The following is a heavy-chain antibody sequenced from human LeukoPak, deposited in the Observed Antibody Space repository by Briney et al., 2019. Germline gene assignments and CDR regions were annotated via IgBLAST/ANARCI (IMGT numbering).Heavy chain of an antibody. CDR1: GFTFSSYW. Sequence: GGSLRPSCAASGFTFSSYWMSWVRQAPGKGLEWVANIKQDGSEKYYVDSVKGRFTISRDNAKNSLYLQVNSLRAGDTAVYYCARASYSSGWYRLTLYFDYWGQGTLVTVSS. D-gene: IGHD6-19*01. CDR3: ARASYSSGWYRLTLYFDY. V-gene: IGHV3-7*04. J-gene: IGHJ4*02. CDR2: IKQDGSEK.